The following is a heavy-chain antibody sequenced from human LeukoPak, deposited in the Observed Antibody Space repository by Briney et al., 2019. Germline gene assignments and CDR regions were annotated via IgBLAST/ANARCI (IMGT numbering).Heavy chain of an antibody. V-gene: IGHV3-30-3*01. CDR3: TRAGRAGYSTP. CDR2: ISYDGSKI. CDR1: GFTFSSYP. J-gene: IGHJ5*02. D-gene: IGHD5-12*01. Sequence: GGSLRLSCAASGFTFSSYPLHWVRQAPGKGLEWVTLISYDGSKIYYADSVKGRFTISRDNAKSALFLQMDSLRAEDTAVYYCTRAGRAGYSTPWGQGTLVTVSS.